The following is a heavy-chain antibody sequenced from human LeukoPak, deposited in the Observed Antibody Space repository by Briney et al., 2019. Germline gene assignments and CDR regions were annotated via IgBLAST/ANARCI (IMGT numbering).Heavy chain of an antibody. D-gene: IGHD3-10*01. CDR2: IYYSGST. V-gene: IGHV4-59*01. CDR3: ARHYGTLWYYYYMDV. J-gene: IGHJ6*03. CDR1: GGSISSYY. Sequence: SETLSLTCTVSGGSISSYYWSWIRQPPGKGLGWIGYIYYSGSTNYNPSLKSRVTISVDTSKNQFSLKLSSVTAADTAVYYCARHYGTLWYYYYMDVWGKGTTVTVSS.